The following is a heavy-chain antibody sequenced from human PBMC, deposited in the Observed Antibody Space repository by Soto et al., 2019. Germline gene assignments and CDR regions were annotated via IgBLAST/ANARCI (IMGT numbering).Heavy chain of an antibody. CDR1: GFPFTSYT. V-gene: IGHV3-21*01. CDR2: ISRFSTDI. D-gene: IGHD3-10*01. J-gene: IGHJ4*02. Sequence: PGGSLRLSCAASGFPFTSYTMNRVRQAPGKGLEWVSSISRFSTDIYYADSVRGRFTISRDNARNSVFLQMDSLRAEDTAVYYCARVGAWFGEFDYFDYWGQGTPVTVSS. CDR3: ARVGAWFGEFDYFDY.